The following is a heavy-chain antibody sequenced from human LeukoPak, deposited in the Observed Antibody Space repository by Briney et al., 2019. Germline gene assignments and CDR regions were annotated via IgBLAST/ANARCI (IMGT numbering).Heavy chain of an antibody. Sequence: SETLSLTCTVSGGSISSSSYYWGWLRQPPGKGLEWIGSIYYSGSTYYNPSLKSRVTISVDTSKNQFSLKLSSVTAADTAVYYCARDYDILSGYYNTINCFDPWGQGTLVTVSS. D-gene: IGHD3-9*01. J-gene: IGHJ5*02. CDR2: IYYSGST. V-gene: IGHV4-39*01. CDR1: GGSISSSSYY. CDR3: ARDYDILSGYYNTINCFDP.